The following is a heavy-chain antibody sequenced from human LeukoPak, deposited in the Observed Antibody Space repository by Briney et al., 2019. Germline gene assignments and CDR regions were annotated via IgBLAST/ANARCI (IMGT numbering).Heavy chain of an antibody. CDR3: ARVSYYDSSGNDAFDI. CDR2: ISSSSSYI. D-gene: IGHD3-22*01. J-gene: IGHJ3*02. Sequence: PGGSLRLSCAASGFTFSSYSMNWVRQAPGKGLEWVSCISSSSSYIYYADSVKGRFTISRDNAKNSLYLQMNSLRAEDTAVYYCARVSYYDSSGNDAFDIWGQGTMVTVSS. CDR1: GFTFSSYS. V-gene: IGHV3-21*04.